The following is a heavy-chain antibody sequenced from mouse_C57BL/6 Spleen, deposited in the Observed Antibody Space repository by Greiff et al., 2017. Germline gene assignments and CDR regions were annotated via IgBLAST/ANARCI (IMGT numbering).Heavy chain of an antibody. D-gene: IGHD1-1*01. CDR2: IYPGNSDT. CDR1: GYTFTSYW. CDR3: TTYYGSRSLYFDD. V-gene: IGHV1-5*01. Sequence: EVQLQQSGTVLARPGASVKMSCKTSGYTFTSYWMHWVKQRPGQGLAWIGAIYPGNSDTSYNPKFKGKAKLTAVTSASTAYMGLSSLTNEDSAVYYGTTYYGSRSLYFDDWGQGTTLTVSS. J-gene: IGHJ2*01.